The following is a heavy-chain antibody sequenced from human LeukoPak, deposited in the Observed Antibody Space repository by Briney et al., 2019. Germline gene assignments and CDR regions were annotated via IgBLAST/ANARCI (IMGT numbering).Heavy chain of an antibody. CDR3: ARDPVVVVVAAANWFDP. J-gene: IGHJ5*02. D-gene: IGHD2-15*01. CDR1: GYTFTGYY. Sequence: ASVKVSCKASGYTFTGYYMHWVRQAPGQGLEWMGWINPNSGGTNYAQKFQGRVTMTRDTSISTAYMELSRLRSDDTAVYYCARDPVVVVVAAANWFDPWGQGTLVTVSS. V-gene: IGHV1-2*02. CDR2: INPNSGGT.